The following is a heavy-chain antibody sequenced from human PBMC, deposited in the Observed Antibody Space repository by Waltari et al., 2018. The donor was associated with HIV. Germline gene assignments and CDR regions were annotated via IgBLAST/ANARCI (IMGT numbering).Heavy chain of an antibody. V-gene: IGHV1-2*02. Sequence: QVHLVQSGAEVTKPGAPVKVSCKASGETFSDYYFHWVRQAPGQGLEWMGWINPSGGTNYAQTFQGRVTMTRDTSTNTAYMQLNRLRSDDTAVYYCAAEKKLALDGLGVWGQGSTVAVS. CDR3: AAEKKLALDGLGV. J-gene: IGHJ6*01. CDR2: INPSGGT. CDR1: GETFSDYY.